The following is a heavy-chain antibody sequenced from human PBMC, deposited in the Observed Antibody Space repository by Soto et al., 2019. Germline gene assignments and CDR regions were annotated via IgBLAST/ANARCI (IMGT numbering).Heavy chain of an antibody. CDR1: GFTVSSNY. V-gene: IGHV3-66*01. Sequence: EVQLVESGGGLVQPGGSLRLSCAASGFTVSSNYMSWVRQAPGKGLEWVSVIYSGGSTYYADSVKGRFTISRDNSKNTLYLQMNSLRAEDTAVYYCAREGGSSWPPFFDYWGQGTLVTVSS. CDR2: IYSGGST. D-gene: IGHD6-13*01. J-gene: IGHJ4*02. CDR3: AREGGSSWPPFFDY.